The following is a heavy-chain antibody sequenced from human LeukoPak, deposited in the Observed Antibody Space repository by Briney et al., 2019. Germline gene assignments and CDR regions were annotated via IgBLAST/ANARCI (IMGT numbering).Heavy chain of an antibody. CDR2: IYYSGST. CDR3: ASTDILTGYSNFDY. CDR1: GGSISSGGYY. J-gene: IGHJ4*02. V-gene: IGHV4-31*03. D-gene: IGHD3-9*01. Sequence: SETLSLTCTVSGGSISSGGYYWSWIRQHPGKGLEWIGYIYYSGSTYYNPSLKSRVTISVDTSKNQFSLKLSSVTAADTAVYYCASTDILTGYSNFDYWSQGTLVTVSS.